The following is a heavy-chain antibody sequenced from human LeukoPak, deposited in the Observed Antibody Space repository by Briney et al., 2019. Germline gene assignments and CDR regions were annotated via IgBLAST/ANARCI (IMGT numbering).Heavy chain of an antibody. V-gene: IGHV1-46*01. CDR1: GYTFTSYY. D-gene: IGHD6-19*01. CDR3: AHAVEDAFDI. Sequence: ASLKVSCKASGYTFTSYYMHWVRQAPGQGLEWMGIINPSGGSTSYAQKFQGRVTMTRDTSTSTVYMEPSSLRSEDTAVYYCAHAVEDAFDIWGQGTMVTVSS. CDR2: INPSGGST. J-gene: IGHJ3*02.